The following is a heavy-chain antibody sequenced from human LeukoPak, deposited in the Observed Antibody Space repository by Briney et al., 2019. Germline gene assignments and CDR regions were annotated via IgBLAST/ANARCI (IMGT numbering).Heavy chain of an antibody. CDR3: ARGPLCTSSSCQGFFDY. D-gene: IGHD2-2*01. Sequence: QPGGSLRLSCAASGFMFSDFWMSWVRQAPGKGLEWVANIRDDGADGYYGDSVKGRFLMSRDNDKNLMYLEMSRLRAEDTAVYYCARGPLCTSSSCQGFFDYWGQGILVTVSS. CDR1: GFMFSDFW. V-gene: IGHV3-7*04. CDR2: IRDDGADG. J-gene: IGHJ4*02.